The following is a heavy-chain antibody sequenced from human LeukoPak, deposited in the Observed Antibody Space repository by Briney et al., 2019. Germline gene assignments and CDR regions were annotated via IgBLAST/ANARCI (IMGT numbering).Heavy chain of an antibody. J-gene: IGHJ4*02. V-gene: IGHV3-21*01. Sequence: GGSLRLSCAASGFPFSSYSMNWVRQAPGKGLEWVSSISSSSSYIYYADSVKGRFTISRDNAKNSLYLQMNSLRAEDTAVYYCARDSLDYGGNSDFDYWGQGTLVTVSS. CDR3: ARDSLDYGGNSDFDY. D-gene: IGHD4-23*01. CDR2: ISSSSSYI. CDR1: GFPFSSYS.